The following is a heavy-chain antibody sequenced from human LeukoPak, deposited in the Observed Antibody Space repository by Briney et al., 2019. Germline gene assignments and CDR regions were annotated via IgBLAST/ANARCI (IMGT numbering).Heavy chain of an antibody. V-gene: IGHV4-39*02. CDR1: GGSISSSSYY. D-gene: IGHD4-17*01. J-gene: IGHJ3*02. CDR2: IYYSGST. Sequence: SETLSLTCTVSGGSISSSSYYWGWIRQPPGKGLEWIGSIYYSGSTYYNPSLKSRVTISVDTSKNQFSLKLSSVTAADTAVYYCARDGPPLTVISRADAFDIWGQGTMVTVSS. CDR3: ARDGPPLTVISRADAFDI.